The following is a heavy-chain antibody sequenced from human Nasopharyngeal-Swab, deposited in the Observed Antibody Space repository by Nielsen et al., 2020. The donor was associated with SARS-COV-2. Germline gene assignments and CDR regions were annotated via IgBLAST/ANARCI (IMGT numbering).Heavy chain of an antibody. D-gene: IGHD5-24*01. Sequence: ASVKVSCKASGYTFTSYGISWVRQAPGQGLEWMGWISAYNGNTNYAQKLQGRVTMTTDTSTSTAYMELSSLRSEDTAVYYCARVPMDWYFDLWGRGTLVTVSS. CDR3: ARVPMDWYFDL. CDR2: ISAYNGNT. CDR1: GYTFTSYG. V-gene: IGHV1-18*04. J-gene: IGHJ2*01.